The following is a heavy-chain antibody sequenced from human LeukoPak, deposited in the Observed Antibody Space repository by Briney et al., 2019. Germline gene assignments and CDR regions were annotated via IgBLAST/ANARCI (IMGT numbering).Heavy chain of an antibody. CDR3: ARDRAAAGGDSFDF. CDR1: GFTLESHG. V-gene: IGHV3-33*01. D-gene: IGHD6-13*01. J-gene: IGHJ4*02. Sequence: GGSLRLSCAASGFTLESHGIHGVRGSPREGREGGTVMWFDGTNKYYGDSVKGRFTVSRDNSKNTLYLQLNSLRAEDTAVYYWARDRAAAGGDSFDFWAREPWSPSPQ. CDR2: MWFDGTNK.